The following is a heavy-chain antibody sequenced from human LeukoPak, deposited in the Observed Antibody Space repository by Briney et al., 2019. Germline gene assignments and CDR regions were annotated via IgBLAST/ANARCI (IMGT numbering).Heavy chain of an antibody. CDR1: GGSISSYY. Sequence: SETLSLTCTVSGGSISSYYWSWIRQPPGKGLERIGYIYYSGSTNYNPSLKSRVTISVDTSKNQFSLKLSSVTAADTAVYYCARAPRDSSGWYPFDYWGQGTLVTVSS. CDR2: IYYSGST. D-gene: IGHD6-19*01. CDR3: ARAPRDSSGWYPFDY. J-gene: IGHJ4*02. V-gene: IGHV4-59*01.